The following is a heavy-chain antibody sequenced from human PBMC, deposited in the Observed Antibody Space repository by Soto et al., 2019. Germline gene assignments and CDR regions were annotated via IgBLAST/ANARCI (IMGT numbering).Heavy chain of an antibody. V-gene: IGHV1-46*01. CDR1: GYTFTSYY. CDR3: ARRNSGYDYYYYGMGV. J-gene: IGHJ6*02. Sequence: ASVKVSCKASGYTFTSYYMHWVRQAPGQGLEWMGIINPSGGSTSYAQKFQGRVTMTRDTSTSTVYMELSSLRSEDTAVYYCARRNSGYDYYYYGMGVWGPGTTVTVSS. D-gene: IGHD5-12*01. CDR2: INPSGGST.